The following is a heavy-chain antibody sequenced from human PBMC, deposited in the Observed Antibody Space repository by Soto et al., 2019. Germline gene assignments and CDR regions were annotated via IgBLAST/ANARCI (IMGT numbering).Heavy chain of an antibody. Sequence: ASVKVSCKASGYTFTSYDINCVRQATGQGLEWMGWMNPNSGNTGYAQKFQGRVTMTRNTSISTAYMELNSLKIEDTAVYYCARRPAAGGLDVWGQGTTVTVSS. D-gene: IGHD6-25*01. CDR2: MNPNSGNT. V-gene: IGHV1-8*01. CDR1: GYTFTSYD. J-gene: IGHJ6*02. CDR3: ARRPAAGGLDV.